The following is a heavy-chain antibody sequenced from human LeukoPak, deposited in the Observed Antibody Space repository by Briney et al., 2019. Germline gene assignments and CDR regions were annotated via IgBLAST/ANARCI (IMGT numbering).Heavy chain of an antibody. D-gene: IGHD3-10*01. Sequence: SETLSLTCAVYSGSFCGYYWTWFRQPPGKGLEWIGEFNHSWGAKYNPSFKRRVTISVDTSNNHLSLSLNSVTAADTAVYYCAASLWFGIYPDYWGQGSLVTVSS. CDR3: AASLWFGIYPDY. J-gene: IGHJ4*02. V-gene: IGHV4-34*01. CDR1: SGSFCGYY. CDR2: FNHSWGA.